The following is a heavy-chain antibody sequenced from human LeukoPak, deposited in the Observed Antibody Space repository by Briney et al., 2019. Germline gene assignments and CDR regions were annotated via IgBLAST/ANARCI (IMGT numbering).Heavy chain of an antibody. CDR3: ARDWIHNWFDP. Sequence: SETLSLTCTVSGGSISSYYWSWIREPPGKGLEWIGYIYYSGSTNYNPSLKSRVTISVDTSKNQFSLKVNSVTAADTDIYYCARDWIHNWFDPWGQGTLVTVSS. V-gene: IGHV4-59*12. J-gene: IGHJ5*02. CDR1: GGSISSYY. D-gene: IGHD5-18*01. CDR2: IYYSGST.